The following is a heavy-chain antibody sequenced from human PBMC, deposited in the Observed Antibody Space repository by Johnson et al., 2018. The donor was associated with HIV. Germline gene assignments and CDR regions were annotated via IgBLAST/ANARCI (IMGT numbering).Heavy chain of an antibody. Sequence: QVHLVESGGGVVQPGRSLRLSCAASGFTFSSYGMHWVRQAPGTGLEWVAVISYDGSNKYYADSVKGRFTISRDNSKNTLYLQMNSLRAEDTAVYYCAKFVGAGSYDAFDIWGQGTMVTVSS. V-gene: IGHV3-30*18. CDR3: AKFVGAGSYDAFDI. CDR2: ISYDGSNK. D-gene: IGHD1-26*01. CDR1: GFTFSSYG. J-gene: IGHJ3*02.